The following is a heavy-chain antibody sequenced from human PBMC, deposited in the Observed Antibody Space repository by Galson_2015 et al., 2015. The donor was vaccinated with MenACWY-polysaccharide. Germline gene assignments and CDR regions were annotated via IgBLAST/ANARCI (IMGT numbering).Heavy chain of an antibody. CDR3: ARDSGIAGADDY. D-gene: IGHD6-13*01. V-gene: IGHV3-48*02. J-gene: IGHJ4*02. Sequence: SLRLSCAASGFTFSTYSMTWVRQAPGKGLEWVSYTNGGRSTIYYAASVKGRFTISRDNAKNSLYLQMNSLRDDDTPVYYCARDSGIAGADDYWGQGTLVTVSS. CDR1: GFTFSTYS. CDR2: TNGGRSTI.